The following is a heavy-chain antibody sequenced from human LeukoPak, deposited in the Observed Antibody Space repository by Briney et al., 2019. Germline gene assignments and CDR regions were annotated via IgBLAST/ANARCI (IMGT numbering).Heavy chain of an antibody. Sequence: ASVKVSCKASGGTFSSYAISWVRQAPGQGLEWMGGIIPIFGTANYAQKFQGRVTITADESTSTAYMELRSLRSDDTAVYYCARVPPSAHQLFSSDYWGQGTQVTVSS. D-gene: IGHD2-2*01. J-gene: IGHJ4*02. CDR2: IIPIFGTA. CDR3: ARVPPSAHQLFSSDY. CDR1: GGTFSSYA. V-gene: IGHV1-69*01.